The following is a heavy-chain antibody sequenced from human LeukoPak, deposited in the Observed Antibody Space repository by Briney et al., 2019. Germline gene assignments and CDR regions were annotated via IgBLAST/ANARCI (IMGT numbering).Heavy chain of an antibody. V-gene: IGHV3-74*01. CDR2: INPDGSST. CDR3: ARDLGYCSSTSCSGLDY. J-gene: IGHJ4*02. D-gene: IGHD2-2*01. CDR1: GFTFSSYR. Sequence: GGSLRLSCAASGFTFSSYRMHWVRQAPGKGLVWVSRINPDGSSTRYADSVKGRFTISRDNAKNTLYLQMNSLRAEDTAVYYCARDLGYCSSTSCSGLDYWGQGTLVTVSS.